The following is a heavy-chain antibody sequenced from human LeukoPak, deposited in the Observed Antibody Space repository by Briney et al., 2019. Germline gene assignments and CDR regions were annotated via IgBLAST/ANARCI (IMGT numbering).Heavy chain of an antibody. V-gene: IGHV1-2*02. CDR2: INPTTGGT. CDR1: GYTFTAYY. J-gene: IGHJ4*02. D-gene: IGHD7-27*01. CDR3: ALTGDLFDY. Sequence: GASVKVSCKTSGYTFTAYYIHWVRQAPGQGLEWVRWINPTTGGTNYAQKFQGRVTVTRDTSISTAYMELASLRSDDTAVYYCALTGDLFDYWGQGTLVTVSS.